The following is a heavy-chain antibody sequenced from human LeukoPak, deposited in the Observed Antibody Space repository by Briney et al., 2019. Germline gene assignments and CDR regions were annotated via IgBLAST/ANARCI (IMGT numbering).Heavy chain of an antibody. D-gene: IGHD6-13*01. V-gene: IGHV3-30*18. Sequence: GGSLRLSCAASGFTFSSYGMHWVRQAPGKGLEWVAVVSYDGSNKYYADSVKGRFTISRDNSKNTLYLQMNSLRAEDTAVYYCAKVPYSSSWPFDYWGQGTLVTVSS. CDR3: AKVPYSSSWPFDY. CDR2: VSYDGSNK. CDR1: GFTFSSYG. J-gene: IGHJ4*02.